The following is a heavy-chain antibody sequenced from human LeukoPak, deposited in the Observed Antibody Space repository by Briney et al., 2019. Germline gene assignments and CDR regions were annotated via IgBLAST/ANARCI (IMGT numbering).Heavy chain of an antibody. J-gene: IGHJ4*02. CDR1: GFTFSSYA. V-gene: IGHV3-23*01. CDR2: ISGSGGST. Sequence: GGSLRLSCAASGFTFSSYAMSWVRQAPGKGLEWVSAISGSGGSTYYADSVKGRFTISRDNSKNTLYLQMSSLRAEDTAVYYCATPLYCSSTSCYTPLGDYWGQGTLVTVSS. CDR3: ATPLYCSSTSCYTPLGDY. D-gene: IGHD2-2*02.